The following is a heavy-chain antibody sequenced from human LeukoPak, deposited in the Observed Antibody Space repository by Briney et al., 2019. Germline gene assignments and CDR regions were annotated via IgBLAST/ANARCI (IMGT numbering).Heavy chain of an antibody. Sequence: AGGSLRLSCAASGFTFSSYAMSWVRQAPGKGLEWVSGISGSGGSTYYADSVKGRFTISRDNSKNTLYLQMNSLRAEDTAVYYCAKDRYCTNGVCSYSSYDYWGQGTLVTVSS. D-gene: IGHD2-8*01. V-gene: IGHV3-23*01. CDR2: ISGSGGST. CDR1: GFTFSSYA. J-gene: IGHJ4*02. CDR3: AKDRYCTNGVCSYSSYDY.